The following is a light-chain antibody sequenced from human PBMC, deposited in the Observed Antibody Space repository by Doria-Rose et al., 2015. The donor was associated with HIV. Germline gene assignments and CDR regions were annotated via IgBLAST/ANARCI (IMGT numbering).Light chain of an antibody. V-gene: IGKV4-1*01. Sequence: DIQMTQSPESLGMSLGERATLNCKSNQSLLYTSKNYLAWYQQKPGQPPKLLIYWAPTRQSGVPARFSSSGSGTDFTLTISSLEAEDVAVYYCQQYYDTPSFGPGTTVDIK. CDR2: WAP. CDR1: QSLLYTSKNY. CDR3: QQYYDTPS. J-gene: IGKJ3*01.